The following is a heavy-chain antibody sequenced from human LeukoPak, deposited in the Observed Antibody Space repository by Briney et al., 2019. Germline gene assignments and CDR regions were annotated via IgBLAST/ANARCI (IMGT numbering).Heavy chain of an antibody. CDR1: GYTFTNYG. V-gene: IGHV1-69*13. CDR2: IIPIFGTA. D-gene: IGHD6-19*01. CDR3: ARILSSSWYEYFHH. J-gene: IGHJ1*01. Sequence: SVKVSCKASGYTFTNYGISWVRQAPGQGLEWMGAIIPIFGTANYAQKFQGRVTITADESTSTAYMELSSLRSEDTAVYYCARILSSSWYEYFHHWGQGTLVTVSS.